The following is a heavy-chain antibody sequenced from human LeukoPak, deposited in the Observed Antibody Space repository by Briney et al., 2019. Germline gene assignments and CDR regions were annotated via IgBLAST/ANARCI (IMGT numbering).Heavy chain of an antibody. CDR2: IYYSGST. CDR1: GGSISSSSYY. J-gene: IGHJ6*03. D-gene: IGHD6-19*01. CDR3: ARERYSSGWYYYYYMDV. Sequence: SETLSLTCTVSGGSISSSSYYWGWIRQPPGKGLEWIGSIYYSGSTYYNPSLKSRVTISVDTSKNQFSLKLSSVTAADTAVYYCARERYSSGWYYYYYMDVWAKGPRSPPP. V-gene: IGHV4-39*07.